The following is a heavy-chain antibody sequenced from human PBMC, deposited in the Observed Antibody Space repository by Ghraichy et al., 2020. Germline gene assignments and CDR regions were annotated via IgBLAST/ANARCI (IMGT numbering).Heavy chain of an antibody. V-gene: IGHV4-39*07. CDR1: GGSISTNRNE. J-gene: IGHJ5*02. Sequence: SQTLSLTCRVYGGSISTNRNEWAWIRQPPGKGLEGIGNVYFRGSTYYNPSLQSRVTISVDTSKDQFSLRLDSVTAADTALYYCARVNTLVRGGRGWFDPWGQGTLVIVSS. D-gene: IGHD3-10*01. CDR3: ARVNTLVRGGRGWFDP. CDR2: VYFRGST.